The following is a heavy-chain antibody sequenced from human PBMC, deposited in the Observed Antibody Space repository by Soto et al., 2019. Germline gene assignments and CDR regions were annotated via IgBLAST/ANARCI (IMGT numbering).Heavy chain of an antibody. CDR2: ISGSGGTT. D-gene: IGHD6-19*01. Sequence: EVQLLESGGGLVQPGGSLRLSCAASGFTFSSYAMSWVRQAPGKWLEWVSAISGSGGTTYYADSVKGRCTFSRDNSKNTLYLQMNSLRAEEKAVYYCAKTATGWFSAFDIWGQGTMVTVSS. CDR1: GFTFSSYA. J-gene: IGHJ3*02. CDR3: AKTATGWFSAFDI. V-gene: IGHV3-23*01.